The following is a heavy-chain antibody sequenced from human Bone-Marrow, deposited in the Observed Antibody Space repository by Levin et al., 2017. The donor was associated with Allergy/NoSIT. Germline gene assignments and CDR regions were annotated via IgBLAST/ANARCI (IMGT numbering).Heavy chain of an antibody. D-gene: IGHD6-13*01. CDR1: GFTLSNHA. CDR2: LSSDGETT. J-gene: IGHJ5*02. CDR3: AAGAAPGALLFWFDP. Sequence: GGSLRLSCVADGFTLSNHAMHWVRQAPGKGLEYVSALSSDGETTYYASSVKGRFTISRDASKNTLYLQMASLVQEAVAVYFCAAGAAPGALLFWFDPWGQGSPVIVSS. V-gene: IGHV3-64*01.